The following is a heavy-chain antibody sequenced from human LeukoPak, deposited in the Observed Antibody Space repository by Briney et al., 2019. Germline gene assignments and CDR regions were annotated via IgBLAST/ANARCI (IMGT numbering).Heavy chain of an antibody. CDR2: IHPSGSP. D-gene: IGHD3-10*01. CDR1: DASFSGYY. V-gene: IGHV4-34*01. Sequence: PSETLSLTCAIYDASFSGYYWSWIRQPPGKGLEWIGEIHPSGSPSYNPSLESRTIISVDASKNQFSLILTSVTAADTALYSCSRGGDASKAGKYWGQGALVTVSS. J-gene: IGHJ4*02. CDR3: SRGGDASKAGKY.